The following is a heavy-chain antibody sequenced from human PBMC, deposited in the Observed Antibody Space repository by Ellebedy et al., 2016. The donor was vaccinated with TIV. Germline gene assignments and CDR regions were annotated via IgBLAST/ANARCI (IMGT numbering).Heavy chain of an antibody. CDR1: GDNVSSNSPA. CDR2: TYYRSKWYH. J-gene: IGHJ4*02. Sequence: MPSETLSLTCAISGDNVSSNSPAWNWIRQSPSRGLEWLGRTYYRSKWYHDYAVSVKSRISINPDTSENQFSLHRASVTPEDTAVYYCAREASRLFDFWGQGTLVTVSS. CDR3: AREASRLFDF. V-gene: IGHV6-1*01.